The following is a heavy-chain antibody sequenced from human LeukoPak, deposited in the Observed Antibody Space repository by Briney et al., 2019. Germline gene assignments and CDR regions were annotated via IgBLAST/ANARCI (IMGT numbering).Heavy chain of an antibody. J-gene: IGHJ1*01. Sequence: GGSLRLSCAASGFTFSSYGMHWVRQAPGKGLEWVAVIWYDGSNKYYADSVKGRFTISRDNSKNTLYLQMNSLRAEDTAVYYCAGTYSSSWYSPQYFQHWGQGTLVTVSS. V-gene: IGHV3-33*01. CDR1: GFTFSSYG. CDR3: AGTYSSSWYSPQYFQH. D-gene: IGHD6-13*01. CDR2: IWYDGSNK.